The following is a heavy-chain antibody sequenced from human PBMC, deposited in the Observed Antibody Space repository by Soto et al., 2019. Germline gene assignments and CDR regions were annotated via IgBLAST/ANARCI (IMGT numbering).Heavy chain of an antibody. CDR1: GYSFTSDW. CDR2: IYPGDSDT. D-gene: IGHD2-15*01. Sequence: SGESLKISCKGSGYSFTSDWINWVRQMRGKGLEWMGVIYPGDSDTRYSPSFQGQVTISADRSTGTAFLQWRSLKASDTALYYCARPPLPGYSIHFNSWGQGTLVTVSS. J-gene: IGHJ1*01. CDR3: ARPPLPGYSIHFNS. V-gene: IGHV5-51*01.